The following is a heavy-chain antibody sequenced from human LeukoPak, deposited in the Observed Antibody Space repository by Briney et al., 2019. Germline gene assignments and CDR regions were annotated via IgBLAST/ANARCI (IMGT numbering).Heavy chain of an antibody. CDR2: ISSSSSTI. Sequence: PGGSLRLSCAASGFTFSSYSMNWVRQAPGKGLEWVSYISSSSSTIYYADSVKGRFTISRDNAKNSLYLQMNSLRAEDTAVYYCASLGYCSSTSCYTLDYWGQGTLVTVSS. CDR3: ASLGYCSSTSCYTLDY. D-gene: IGHD2-2*02. CDR1: GFTFSSYS. V-gene: IGHV3-48*01. J-gene: IGHJ4*02.